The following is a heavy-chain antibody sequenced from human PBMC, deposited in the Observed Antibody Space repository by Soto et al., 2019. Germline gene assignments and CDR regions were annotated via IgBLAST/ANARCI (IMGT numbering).Heavy chain of an antibody. D-gene: IGHD6-19*01. Sequence: GGSLRLSCAASGFTFSSYAMHWVRQAPGKGLEWVAVISYDGSNKYYADPVKGRFTISRDNSKNTLYLQMNSLRAEDTAVYYCARDGLTLSSGWYGLGYYFDYWGQGTLVTVSS. V-gene: IGHV3-30-3*01. CDR2: ISYDGSNK. CDR1: GFTFSSYA. J-gene: IGHJ4*02. CDR3: ARDGLTLSSGWYGLGYYFDY.